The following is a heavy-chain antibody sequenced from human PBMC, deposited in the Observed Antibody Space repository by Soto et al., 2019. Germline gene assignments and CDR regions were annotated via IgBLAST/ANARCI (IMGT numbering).Heavy chain of an antibody. Sequence: GESLKISCKGSGYKFAGYWIAWVRQMHGKGLELMGIIYPSDSDTRYRPSFQGQVTISADKSISSAYLHWSSLRASDTAMYYCARGGVLTRTLHYWPQGTPDTVSS. CDR2: IYPSDSDT. CDR3: ARGGVLTRTLHY. D-gene: IGHD3-3*01. J-gene: IGHJ4*02. CDR1: GYKFAGYW. V-gene: IGHV5-51*01.